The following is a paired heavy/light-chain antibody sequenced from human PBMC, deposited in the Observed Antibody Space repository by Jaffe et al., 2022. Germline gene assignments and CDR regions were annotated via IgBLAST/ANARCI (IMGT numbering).Light chain of an antibody. CDR3: QQYNSWPPYT. J-gene: IGKJ2*01. V-gene: IGKV3-15*01. CDR1: QSVSSN. Sequence: EIVMTQSPATLSVSPGERASLSCRASQSVSSNLAWYQQKPAQAPRLLIYGASTRATGIPARFSGSGSGTEFTLTISSLQSEDFAVYYCQQYNSWPPYTFGQGTKLEIK. CDR2: GAS.
Heavy chain of an antibody. CDR3: AKALRFCLGGSCSDDAFDI. V-gene: IGHV3-23*01. Sequence: EVQLLESGGGLVQPGGSLRLSCAASGFTFSSYAMSWVRQAPGRGLEWVSAIRGSGVTYYADSVKGRFTISRDNSKNTLYLQMNSLRAEDTAVYYCAKALRFCLGGSCSDDAFDIWGQGTMVTVSS. D-gene: IGHD2-15*01. J-gene: IGHJ3*02. CDR1: GFTFSSYA. CDR2: IRGSGVT.